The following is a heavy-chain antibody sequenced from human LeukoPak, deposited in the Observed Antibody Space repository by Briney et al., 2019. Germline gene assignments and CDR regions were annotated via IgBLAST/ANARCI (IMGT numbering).Heavy chain of an antibody. CDR2: MNPNSGNT. Sequence: ASVKVSCKASGYTFTSYDINWVRQATGQGLEWMGRMNPNSGNTGYAQKFQGRVTMTRNTSISTAYMELSSLRSEDTAVYYCARARQPFTIFGVVITHYYYYYMDVWGKGTTVTVSS. J-gene: IGHJ6*03. V-gene: IGHV1-8*01. D-gene: IGHD3-3*01. CDR1: GYTFTSYD. CDR3: ARARQPFTIFGVVITHYYYYYMDV.